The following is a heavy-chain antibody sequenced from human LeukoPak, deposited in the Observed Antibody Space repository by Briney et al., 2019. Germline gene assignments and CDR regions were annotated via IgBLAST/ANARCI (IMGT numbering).Heavy chain of an antibody. CDR3: AKRQYYDFWSGYYTVYY. J-gene: IGHJ4*02. D-gene: IGHD3-3*01. Sequence: GGSLRLSCAASGFTFSSYAMSWVRQAPGKGLEWVSAISGSGGSTYYADSVKGRFTISRDNSKNTLYLQMNSLRAEDTAVYYCAKRQYYDFWSGYYTVYYWGQGTLVTVSS. CDR1: GFTFSSYA. V-gene: IGHV3-23*01. CDR2: ISGSGGST.